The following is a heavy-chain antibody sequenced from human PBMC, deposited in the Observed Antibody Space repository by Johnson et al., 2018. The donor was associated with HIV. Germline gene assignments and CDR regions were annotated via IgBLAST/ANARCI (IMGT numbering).Heavy chain of an antibody. J-gene: IGHJ3*02. CDR3: ARESGPSSDAFDI. Sequence: VQLVESGGGVVQPGGSLRLSCVASGFTFSRYGMQWVRQAPGKGLECVAVISSDGSNEYYADSVKGRFTLSRDNSKNTLYLQMNSLRAEDTAVYYCARESGPSSDAFDIWGQGTMVTVSS. V-gene: IGHV3-30*03. CDR1: GFTFSRYG. D-gene: IGHD1-26*01. CDR2: ISSDGSNE.